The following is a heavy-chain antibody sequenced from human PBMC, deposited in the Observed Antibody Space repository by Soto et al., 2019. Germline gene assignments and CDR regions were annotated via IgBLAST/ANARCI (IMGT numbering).Heavy chain of an antibody. Sequence: ASVKVSCKASGYTFTSYDINWVRQATGQGLEWMGWMNPNSGNTGYAQKFQGRVTMTRNTSISTAYMELSSLRSEDTAVYYCARGQVLRFLEWLSDYYYYGMDVWGQGTTVTVSS. CDR3: ARGQVLRFLEWLSDYYYYGMDV. V-gene: IGHV1-8*01. CDR2: MNPNSGNT. D-gene: IGHD3-3*01. CDR1: GYTFTSYD. J-gene: IGHJ6*02.